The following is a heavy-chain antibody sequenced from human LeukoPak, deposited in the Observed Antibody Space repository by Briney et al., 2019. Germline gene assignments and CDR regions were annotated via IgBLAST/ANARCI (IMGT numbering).Heavy chain of an antibody. J-gene: IGHJ4*02. CDR3: ARQYSSKFDY. CDR1: GDSISSYF. V-gene: IGHV4-4*07. Sequence: SETLSLTCTVSGDSISSYFWSWIRQPAGKGLEWIGRFYSSESTNYNPSLKSRVTMSVDTSKNQFSLKLSSVTAADTAVYYCARQYSSKFDYWGQGTLVTVSS. CDR2: FYSSEST. D-gene: IGHD6-13*01.